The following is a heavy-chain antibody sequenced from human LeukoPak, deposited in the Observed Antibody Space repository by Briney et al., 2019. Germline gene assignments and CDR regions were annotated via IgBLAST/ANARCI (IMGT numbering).Heavy chain of an antibody. J-gene: IGHJ4*02. Sequence: GGSLRPSCAASGFTFSSYAMHWVRQAPGKGLEWVAVISYDGSNKYYADSVKGRFTISRDNSKNTLYLQMNSLRAEDTAVYYCASWYSSSSLQEIWGQGTLVTVSS. CDR1: GFTFSSYA. CDR3: ASWYSSSSLQEI. D-gene: IGHD6-6*01. V-gene: IGHV3-30-3*01. CDR2: ISYDGSNK.